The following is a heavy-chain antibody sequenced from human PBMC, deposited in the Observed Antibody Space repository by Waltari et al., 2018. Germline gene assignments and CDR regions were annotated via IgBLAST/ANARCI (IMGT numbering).Heavy chain of an antibody. CDR3: ARSLSYYYDSSGYYRPLDY. Sequence: QVQLVQSGAEVKKPGSSVKVSCKASGGTFSSYAISWVRQAPGQGLEWMGGIIPIFGTANYAQKFQGRVTITTDESTRTAYMELSSLRSEDTAVYYCARSLSYYYDSSGYYRPLDYWGQGTLVTVSS. CDR2: IIPIFGTA. CDR1: GGTFSSYA. D-gene: IGHD3-22*01. J-gene: IGHJ4*02. V-gene: IGHV1-69*05.